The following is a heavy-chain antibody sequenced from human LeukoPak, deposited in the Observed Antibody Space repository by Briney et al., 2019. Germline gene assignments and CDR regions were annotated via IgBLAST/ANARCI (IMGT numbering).Heavy chain of an antibody. CDR3: TTGGRRYFDWLNY. V-gene: IGHV3-15*01. Sequence: GGSLRLSCAASGFTFSNAWMSWVRQPPGKGLEWVGRIKSKTDGGTTDYAAPVKGRFTISSDDSKNTLYLQMNSLKTEDTAVYYCTTGGRRYFDWLNYWGQGTLVTVSS. D-gene: IGHD3-9*01. J-gene: IGHJ4*02. CDR1: GFTFSNAW. CDR2: IKSKTDGGTT.